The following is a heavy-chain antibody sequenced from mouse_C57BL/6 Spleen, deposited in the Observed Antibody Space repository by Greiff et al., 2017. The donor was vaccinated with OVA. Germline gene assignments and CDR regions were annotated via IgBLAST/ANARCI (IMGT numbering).Heavy chain of an antibody. V-gene: IGHV14-4*01. CDR1: GFNIKDDY. CDR2: IDPENGDT. Sequence: EVMLVESGAELVRPGASVKLSCTASGFNIKDDYMHWVKQRPEQGLEWIGWIDPENGDTEYASKFQGKATITADTSSNTAYLQLSSLTSEDTAVYYCTTPLLHYAMDYWGQGTSVTVSS. CDR3: TTPLLHYAMDY. J-gene: IGHJ4*01. D-gene: IGHD1-1*01.